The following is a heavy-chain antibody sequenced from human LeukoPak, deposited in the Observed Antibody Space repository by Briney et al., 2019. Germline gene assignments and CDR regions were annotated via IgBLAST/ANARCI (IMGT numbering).Heavy chain of an antibody. CDR2: ISSSGSTI. CDR1: GFTFSDYY. D-gene: IGHD6-13*01. J-gene: IGHJ4*02. Sequence: GGSLRLSCAASGFTFSDYYMSWIRQAPGKGLEWVSYISSSGSTIYYAESVKGRFTISRDNAKNSLYLQMNSLRADDTAVYYCARGRSTLSWSTFDYWGQGTLVTVSS. V-gene: IGHV3-11*04. CDR3: ARGRSTLSWSTFDY.